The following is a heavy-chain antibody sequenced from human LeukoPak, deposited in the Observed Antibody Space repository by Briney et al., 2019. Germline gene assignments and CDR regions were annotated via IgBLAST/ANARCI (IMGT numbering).Heavy chain of an antibody. CDR3: ARAPTIAAAGTNWFDP. Sequence: KPSQTLSLTCTVSGGSISSGDYYWSWIRQPPGKGLERIGYIYYSGSTYYNPSLKSRVTISVDTSKNQFSLKLSSVTAADTAVYYCARAPTIAAAGTNWFDPWGQGTLVTVSS. J-gene: IGHJ5*02. CDR2: IYYSGST. CDR1: GGSISSGDYY. D-gene: IGHD6-13*01. V-gene: IGHV4-30-4*08.